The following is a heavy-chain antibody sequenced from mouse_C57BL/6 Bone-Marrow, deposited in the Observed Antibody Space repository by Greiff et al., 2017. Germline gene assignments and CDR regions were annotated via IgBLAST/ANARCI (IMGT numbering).Heavy chain of an antibody. CDR3: VKREWIYYDPFAY. CDR2: ILPGSGSP. D-gene: IGHD2-4*01. CDR1: GYTFTGYW. Sequence: VQLQQSGAELMKPGASVKLSCKATGYTFTGYWIEWVKQRPGHGLEWIGEILPGSGSPNYNEKVKGKATFTADTSSNTAYMPLSSLTTEDSAIYYCVKREWIYYDPFAYWGQGTLVTVSA. V-gene: IGHV1-9*01. J-gene: IGHJ3*01.